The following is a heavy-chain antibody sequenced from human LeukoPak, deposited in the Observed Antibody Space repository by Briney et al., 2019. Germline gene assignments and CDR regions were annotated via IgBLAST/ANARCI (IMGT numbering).Heavy chain of an antibody. CDR1: GGSFSGYY. J-gene: IGHJ4*02. D-gene: IGHD3-22*01. CDR2: INHSGST. Sequence: PSETLSLTCAVSGGSFSGYYWSWIRQPPGKGLEWIGEINHSGSTNYNPSLKSRVTISVDTSKNQFSLKLSSVTAADTAVYYCARGAAYYYDSSGYYGYWGQGTLVTVSS. V-gene: IGHV4-34*01. CDR3: ARGAAYYYDSSGYYGY.